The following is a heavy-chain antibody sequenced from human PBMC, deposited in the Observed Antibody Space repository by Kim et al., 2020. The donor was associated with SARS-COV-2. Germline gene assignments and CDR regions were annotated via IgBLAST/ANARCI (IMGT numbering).Heavy chain of an antibody. CDR1: GYTFTSYG. CDR2: ISTYIDDHQ. J-gene: IGHJ3*02. CDR3: ARDRGTYPDDFEI. Sequence: ASVKVSCKASGYTFTSYGISWVRQAPGQGLEWMGWISTYIDDHQVFAQKFRGKFTMTRDTSTSTVYLQLGSLASDDTAVYYCARDRGTYPDDFEIWGQGTLVTVSS. V-gene: IGHV1-18*01. D-gene: IGHD1-26*01.